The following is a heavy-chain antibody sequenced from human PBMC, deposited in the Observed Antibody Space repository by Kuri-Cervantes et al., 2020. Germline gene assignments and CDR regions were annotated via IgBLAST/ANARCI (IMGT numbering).Heavy chain of an antibody. Sequence: GESLKISCKGSGYSFTSYWIGWVRQMPGKGLEWMGIIYPGDSDTRYSPSFQGQVTISADKSIGTAYLQWSSLKASDTAMYYCARIRGGRITIFGVVIMDWFDPWGQGTLVTVSS. CDR3: ARIRGGRITIFGVVIMDWFDP. V-gene: IGHV5-51*01. J-gene: IGHJ5*02. CDR2: IYPGDSDT. D-gene: IGHD3-3*01. CDR1: GYSFTSYW.